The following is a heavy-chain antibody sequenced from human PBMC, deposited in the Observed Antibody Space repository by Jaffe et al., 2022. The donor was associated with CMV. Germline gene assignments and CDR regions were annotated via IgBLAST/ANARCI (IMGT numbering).Heavy chain of an antibody. Sequence: QVQLVQSGAEVEKPGASVKVSCKASGYSFTNYGISWVRQAPGQGLEWMGWISVYNGYTNYAQKFQGRVTMTADTSTTTVYMELRSLTSDDTAVYYCARERKTISGARRAFDIWGQGTMVTVS. J-gene: IGHJ3*02. CDR3: ARERKTISGARRAFDI. V-gene: IGHV1-18*04. CDR2: ISVYNGYT. CDR1: GYSFTNYG. D-gene: IGHD2-15*01.